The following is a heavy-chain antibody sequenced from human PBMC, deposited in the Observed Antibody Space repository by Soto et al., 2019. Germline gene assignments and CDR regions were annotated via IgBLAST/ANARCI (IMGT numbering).Heavy chain of an antibody. CDR2: IYYSGST. CDR1: GGSISSSSYY. D-gene: IGHD6-19*01. CDR3: ARLTAVAGAHDAFDI. Sequence: SETLSLTCTVSGGSISSSSYYWGWIRQPPGKGLEWIGSIYYSGSTYYNPSLKSRVTISVDTSKNQFSLKLSSVTAADTAVYYCARLTAVAGAHDAFDIWGQGTMVTVSS. J-gene: IGHJ3*02. V-gene: IGHV4-39*01.